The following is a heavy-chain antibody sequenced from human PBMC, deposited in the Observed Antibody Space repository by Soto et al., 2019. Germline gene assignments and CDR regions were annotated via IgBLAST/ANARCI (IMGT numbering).Heavy chain of an antibody. Sequence: GGSLRLSCAASGFTFSSYGMHWVRQAPGKGLEWVAVISYDGSNKYYADSVKGRFTISRDNSKNTLYLQMNSLRAEDTAVYYCAKEIKLELLKSPYYYYYGMDVWGQGTTVTVS. CDR3: AKEIKLELLKSPYYYYYGMDV. D-gene: IGHD1-7*01. J-gene: IGHJ6*02. CDR2: ISYDGSNK. CDR1: GFTFSSYG. V-gene: IGHV3-30*18.